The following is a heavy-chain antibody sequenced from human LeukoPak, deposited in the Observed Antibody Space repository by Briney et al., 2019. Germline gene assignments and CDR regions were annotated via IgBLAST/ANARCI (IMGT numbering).Heavy chain of an antibody. CDR1: GGSFSGYY. D-gene: IGHD3-22*01. J-gene: IGHJ4*02. CDR3: ARGRRVGITMIVVVSHFDY. V-gene: IGHV4-34*01. Sequence: SETLSLTCAVYGGSFSGYYWSWIRQPPGKGLEWSGEINHSGSTNYNPSLKSRVTISVDTSKNQFSLKLSSVTAADTAVYYCARGRRVGITMIVVVSHFDYWGQGTLVTVSS. CDR2: INHSGST.